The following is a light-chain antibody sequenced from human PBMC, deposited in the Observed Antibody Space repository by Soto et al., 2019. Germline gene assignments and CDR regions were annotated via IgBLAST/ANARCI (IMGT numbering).Light chain of an antibody. CDR1: QIRRHSNGYND. CDR3: MQALQTPFT. V-gene: IGKV2-28*01. J-gene: IGKJ3*01. Sequence: DIVMTHSPLSLLVTPGEPASISCRSSQIRRHSNGYNDCDWYLQKLGKSPQLLIYLGSNRASGVHDRFSGSGSGTDFTLTISRVEAEDVGVYYCMQALQTPFTFGPGPKVDIK. CDR2: LGS.